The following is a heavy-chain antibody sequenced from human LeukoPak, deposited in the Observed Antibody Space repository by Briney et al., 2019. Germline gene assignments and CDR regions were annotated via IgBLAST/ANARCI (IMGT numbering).Heavy chain of an antibody. CDR1: GGTFSNYT. CDR2: IIPIFGTA. Sequence: SVKVSCKASGGTFSNYTISWVRQAPVQGLEWMGGIIPIFGTAKYAQKFQGRVTITADESTSTGYMELSSLRSEDTAVYYCASASGNIVVVPVAVWYFDLWGRGTLVTVSS. D-gene: IGHD2-2*01. CDR3: ASASGNIVVVPVAVWYFDL. V-gene: IGHV1-69*13. J-gene: IGHJ2*01.